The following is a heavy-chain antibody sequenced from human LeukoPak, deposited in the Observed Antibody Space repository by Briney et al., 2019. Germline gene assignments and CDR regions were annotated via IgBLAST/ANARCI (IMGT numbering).Heavy chain of an antibody. Sequence: SETLSLTCTVSGVSISSSNSYWGWIRQPPGKGLEWIGSIYYSGSTYYNPSLKSRITISVDTSKNQFSLKLSSVTAADTAVYYCARLSIAWELLKGHFDYWGQGTLVTVSS. CDR2: IYYSGST. J-gene: IGHJ4*02. V-gene: IGHV4-39*01. CDR3: ARLSIAWELLKGHFDY. D-gene: IGHD1-26*01. CDR1: GVSISSSNSY.